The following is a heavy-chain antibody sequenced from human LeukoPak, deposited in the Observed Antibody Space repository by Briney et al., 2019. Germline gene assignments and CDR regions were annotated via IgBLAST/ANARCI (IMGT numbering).Heavy chain of an antibody. CDR3: ASRIAAAAPDDAFDI. D-gene: IGHD6-13*01. J-gene: IGHJ3*02. CDR1: GYSFTSYW. V-gene: IGHV5-51*01. Sequence: GESLKISCKGSGYSFTSYWIGWVRQMPGKGLEWMGIIYPGDSDTRYSPSFQGQVTISADKSISTAYLQWSSLKASDTAMYYCASRIAAAAPDDAFDIWGQGTMVTVSS. CDR2: IYPGDSDT.